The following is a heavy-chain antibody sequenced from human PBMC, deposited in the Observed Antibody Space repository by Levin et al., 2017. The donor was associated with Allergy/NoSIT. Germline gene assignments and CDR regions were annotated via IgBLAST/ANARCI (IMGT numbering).Heavy chain of an antibody. D-gene: IGHD2-21*01. CDR2: ISYDGSNK. V-gene: IGHV3-30*04. CDR3: ARGILVRPVMGSDY. CDR1: GFTFSNYA. Sequence: GESLKISCAASGFTFSNYAMHWVRQAPGKGLQWVAIISYDGSNKYYADSVKGRFTISRDNSENTLYLQMNSLRTDDTAIYYCARGILVRPVMGSDYWGQGTLVTVSS. J-gene: IGHJ4*02.